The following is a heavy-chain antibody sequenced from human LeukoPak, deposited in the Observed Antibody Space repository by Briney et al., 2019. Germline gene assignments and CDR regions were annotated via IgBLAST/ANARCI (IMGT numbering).Heavy chain of an antibody. CDR1: GYRFSNYW. CDR3: AIGGDSTTSCYRCFNF. CDR2: VYPDDSDI. V-gene: IGHV5-51*01. J-gene: IGHJ4*02. Sequence: GESLKISCKGSGYRFSNYWIGWVRQMPGKGLEWMGIVYPDDSDIRYSPSFQGQVTISADKSISTAYLQWSSLKASDTAMYYCAIGGDSTTSCYRCFNFWGQGTLVTVSS. D-gene: IGHD2-2*02.